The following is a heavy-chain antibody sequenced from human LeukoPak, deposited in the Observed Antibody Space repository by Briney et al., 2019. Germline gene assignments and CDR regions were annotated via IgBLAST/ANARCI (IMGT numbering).Heavy chain of an antibody. CDR1: RVSISSSRW. CDR2: IYYSGST. Sequence: MTSGTLSLTCDVSRVSISSSRWWSWVRQHPGKSLEWIGYIYYSGSTYYKPSLKSRVTISVDTSKNQFSLKLSSVTAADTAVYYCAREQEIQPNQHWGQGTLVTVSS. J-gene: IGHJ1*01. V-gene: IGHV4-4*02. D-gene: IGHD5-18*01. CDR3: AREQEIQPNQH.